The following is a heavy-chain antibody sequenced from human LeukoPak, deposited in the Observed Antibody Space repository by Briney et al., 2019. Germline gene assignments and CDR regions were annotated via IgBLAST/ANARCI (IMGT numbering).Heavy chain of an antibody. V-gene: IGHV3-30-3*01. D-gene: IGHD4-23*01. J-gene: IGHJ4*02. Sequence: PGRSLRLSCAASGFTFSSYAMRWVRQAPGKGLEWVAVISYDGSNKYYADSVKGRFTISRDNSKNTLYLQMNSLRAEDTAVYYCAREDGDYGGNYDYWGQGTLVTVSP. CDR2: ISYDGSNK. CDR1: GFTFSSYA. CDR3: AREDGDYGGNYDY.